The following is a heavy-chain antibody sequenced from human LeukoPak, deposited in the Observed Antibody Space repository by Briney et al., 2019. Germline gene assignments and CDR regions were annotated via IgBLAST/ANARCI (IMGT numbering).Heavy chain of an antibody. CDR1: GFTFSSYS. D-gene: IGHD5-18*01. CDR3: ARGRGYSYVKYYFDY. J-gene: IGHJ4*02. CDR2: INSSSSYI. V-gene: IGHV3-21*01. Sequence: GGSLRLSCAASGFTFSSYSMNWVRQAPGKGLEWVSSINSSSSYIYYADSVKGRFTISRDNAKNSLYLQMNSLRAEDTAVYYCARGRGYSYVKYYFDYWGQGTLVTVSS.